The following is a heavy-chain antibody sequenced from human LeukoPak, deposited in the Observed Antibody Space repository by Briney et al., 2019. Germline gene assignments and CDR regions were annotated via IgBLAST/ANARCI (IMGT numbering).Heavy chain of an antibody. J-gene: IGHJ4*02. Sequence: SVKVSCKASGGTFSSYAISWVRQAPGQGLEWMGGIIPIFGTANYAQEFQGRVTITADESTSTAYMELSSLRSEDTAVYYCARDDSSSPGCNYWGQGTLVTVSS. D-gene: IGHD6-6*01. CDR1: GGTFSSYA. CDR2: IIPIFGTA. CDR3: ARDDSSSPGCNY. V-gene: IGHV1-69*13.